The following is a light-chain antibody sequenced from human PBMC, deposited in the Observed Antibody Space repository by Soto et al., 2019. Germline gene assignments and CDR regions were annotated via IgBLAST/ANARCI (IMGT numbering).Light chain of an antibody. CDR3: GTWDSSLGAYV. CDR1: SANIGNNY. V-gene: IGLV1-51*01. CDR2: DNN. Sequence: QSVLTQPPSVSAAPGQKVSISFSGTSANIGNNYVSWYQQLPETAPRHLIYDNNKRPSGIPDRFSGSKSGTSATLDITGLQTGDEADYYCGTWDSSLGAYVFGAGTKVTVL. J-gene: IGLJ1*01.